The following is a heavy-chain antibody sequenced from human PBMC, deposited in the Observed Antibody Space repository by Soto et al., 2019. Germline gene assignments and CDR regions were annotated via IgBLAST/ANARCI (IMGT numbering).Heavy chain of an antibody. CDR2: ISYDGSNK. Sequence: QVQLVESGGGVVQPGRSLRLSCAASGFTFSSYGMHWVRQAPGKGLEWVAVISYDGSNKYYADSVKGRFTISRDNSKNTLYLQMNSLRAEDTAVYYCARGLVVPAGIRYYYYGMDVWGQGTTVTVSS. D-gene: IGHD2-2*01. J-gene: IGHJ6*02. V-gene: IGHV3-30*03. CDR1: GFTFSSYG. CDR3: ARGLVVPAGIRYYYYGMDV.